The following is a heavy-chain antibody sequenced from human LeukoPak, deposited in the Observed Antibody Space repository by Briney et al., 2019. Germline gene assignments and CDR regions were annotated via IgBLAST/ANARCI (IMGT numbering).Heavy chain of an antibody. D-gene: IGHD3-10*01. CDR2: INHSGST. CDR1: GGSFSGYY. Sequence: PSETLSLTCAVYGGSFSGYYWSWIRQPPGKGLEWIGEINHSGSTNYNPSLKSRVTISVDTSKNQFSLKLSSVTAADTAVYYCARRGGASEWFDPWGQGTLVTV. CDR3: ARRGGASEWFDP. V-gene: IGHV4-34*01. J-gene: IGHJ5*02.